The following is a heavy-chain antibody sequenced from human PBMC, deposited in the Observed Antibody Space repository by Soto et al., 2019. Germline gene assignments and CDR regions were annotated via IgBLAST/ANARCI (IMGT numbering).Heavy chain of an antibody. CDR1: GYSFTSYW. V-gene: IGHV5-51*01. CDR3: ARGGPLGARREDWFDP. CDR2: TYPGDSDT. Sequence: PGESLKISCKSSGYSFTSYWIGWVRQMPGKGLEWMGITYPGDSDTRYSPSFQGQVTISADKSISTAYLQWSSLKASDTAMYYCARGGPLGARREDWFDPWGQGTLVTVSS. J-gene: IGHJ5*02. D-gene: IGHD1-26*01.